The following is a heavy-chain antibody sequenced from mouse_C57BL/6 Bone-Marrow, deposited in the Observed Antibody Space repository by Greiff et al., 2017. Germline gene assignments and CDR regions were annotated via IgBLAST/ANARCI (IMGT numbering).Heavy chain of an antibody. CDR1: GYTFTSYW. Sequence: QVQLQQPGAELVRPGSSVKLSCKASGYTFTSYWMDWVKQRPGQGLEWIGNIYPSDSETHYNQKFKDKATLTVDKSSSTAYMQLSSLTSEDSAVYYCARSKKGGNSRYFDYWGQGTTLAVSS. V-gene: IGHV1-61*01. D-gene: IGHD2-1*01. CDR2: IYPSDSET. J-gene: IGHJ2*01. CDR3: ARSKKGGNSRYFDY.